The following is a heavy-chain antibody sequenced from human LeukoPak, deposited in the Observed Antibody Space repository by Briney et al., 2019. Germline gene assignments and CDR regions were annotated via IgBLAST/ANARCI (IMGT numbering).Heavy chain of an antibody. CDR3: ARDLRHSYGSGSSPLFDY. CDR1: GGSFSGYY. D-gene: IGHD3-10*01. V-gene: IGHV4-34*01. CDR2: INHSGST. J-gene: IGHJ4*02. Sequence: SETLSLTCAVYGGSFSGYYWSWIRQPPGKGLEWIGEINHSGSTNYNPSLKSRVTISVDTSKNQFSLKLSSVTAADTAVYFCARDLRHSYGSGSSPLFDYWGQGTLVTVSS.